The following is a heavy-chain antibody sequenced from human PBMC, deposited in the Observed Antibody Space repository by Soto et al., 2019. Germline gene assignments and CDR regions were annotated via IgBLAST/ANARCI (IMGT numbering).Heavy chain of an antibody. CDR1: GGSITSGGHY. V-gene: IGHV4-31*03. D-gene: IGHD3-10*02. Sequence: SETLSLTCTVSGGSITSGGHYWGWIRQYPGKGLEWIGHIYDSGNMYFYNPSLKSRGTISAYTSRNQFSLSLSSLTASAPAVSYCARADRTRYFSVWTDCWGQGIMVAAAS. CDR2: IYDSGNMY. J-gene: IGHJ4*02. CDR3: ARADRTRYFSVWTDC.